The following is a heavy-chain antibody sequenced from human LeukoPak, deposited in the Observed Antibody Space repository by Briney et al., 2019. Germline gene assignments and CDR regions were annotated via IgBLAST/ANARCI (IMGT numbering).Heavy chain of an antibody. J-gene: IGHJ4*02. CDR3: ARYGLTAALDF. CDR1: GFTFSSSW. D-gene: IGHD2-21*02. V-gene: IGHV3-7*01. Sequence: PGGSLRLSCAASGFTFSSSWMSWVRQAPGKGLEWVANIKPDGSEKFHVDSVKGRFTISRDNSKSSLSRQMNSLRAEDTAVYYCARYGLTAALDFWGQGTLVTVSS. CDR2: IKPDGSEK.